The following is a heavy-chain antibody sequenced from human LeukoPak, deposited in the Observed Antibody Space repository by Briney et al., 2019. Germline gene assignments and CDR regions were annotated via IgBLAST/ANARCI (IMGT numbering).Heavy chain of an antibody. D-gene: IGHD2/OR15-2a*01. V-gene: IGHV3-23*01. J-gene: IGHJ4*02. CDR3: AKDSATVGGPHFGE. Sequence: GGSLRLSCAASGFTFSTFAMSWVRQAPGKGLEWVSVISYGGDYAYYADSVKGRFTISRDNSRNTLSLQMNRLRAEDTDIYYCAKDSATVGGPHFGEWGQGPLVTVSS. CDR2: ISYGGDYA. CDR1: GFTFSTFA.